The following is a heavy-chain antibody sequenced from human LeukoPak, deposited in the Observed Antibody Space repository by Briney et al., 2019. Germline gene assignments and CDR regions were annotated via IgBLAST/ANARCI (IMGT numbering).Heavy chain of an antibody. Sequence: GGSLRLSCAASGFTFSSYAVSWVRQAPGQGLEWVSAISGSGGGTYYADSVKGRFTISRDNSKNTLYLQMNSLSTEDTAVYYCAKTTTGYSSGRYPGWPVDYWGQGTLVTVSS. CDR2: ISGSGGGT. CDR3: AKTTTGYSSGRYPGWPVDY. V-gene: IGHV3-23*01. D-gene: IGHD6-19*01. J-gene: IGHJ4*02. CDR1: GFTFSSYA.